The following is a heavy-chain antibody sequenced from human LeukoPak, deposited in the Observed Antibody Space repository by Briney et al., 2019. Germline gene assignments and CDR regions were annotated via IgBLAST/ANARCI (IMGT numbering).Heavy chain of an antibody. CDR3: AGARNGVRADS. CDR1: GFTFSSSW. Sequence: GGSLSLSCAASGFTFSSSWMHWVRQAPGKGLVWVSRINSGGSTFYADSVKGRFTISRDNANNTLYLQMNSLRAEDTALYYCAGARNGVRADSWGQGTLVTVSS. J-gene: IGHJ4*02. D-gene: IGHD3-3*01. V-gene: IGHV3-74*01. CDR2: INSGGST.